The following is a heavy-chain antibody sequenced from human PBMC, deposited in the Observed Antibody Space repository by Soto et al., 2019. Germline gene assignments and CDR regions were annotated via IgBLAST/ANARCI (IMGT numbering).Heavy chain of an antibody. CDR2: IYTSGST. Sequence: SETLSLTCTVSGGSISSYYWSWIRQPAGKGLEWIGRIYTSGSTNYNPSLKSRVTKSVDTSKNQFSLKLSSVTAADTAVYYCARDSSFEVAGLLDYWGQGTLVTVSS. D-gene: IGHD6-19*01. V-gene: IGHV4-4*07. CDR3: ARDSSFEVAGLLDY. J-gene: IGHJ4*02. CDR1: GGSISSYY.